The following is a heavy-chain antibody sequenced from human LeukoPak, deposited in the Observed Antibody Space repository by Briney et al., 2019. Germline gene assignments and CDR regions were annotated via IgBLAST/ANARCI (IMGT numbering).Heavy chain of an antibody. CDR3: ARGGIAQDAFDI. Sequence: GGSLRLSCAASGFIFNDYAMHWVRQAPGKGLEWVAVISFDGSNKYYADSVRGRITISRDNSKNTLFLQMNSLRAEDTAVYYCARGGIAQDAFDIWGQGTMVTVSS. CDR2: ISFDGSNK. J-gene: IGHJ3*02. D-gene: IGHD3-16*01. V-gene: IGHV3-30-3*01. CDR1: GFIFNDYA.